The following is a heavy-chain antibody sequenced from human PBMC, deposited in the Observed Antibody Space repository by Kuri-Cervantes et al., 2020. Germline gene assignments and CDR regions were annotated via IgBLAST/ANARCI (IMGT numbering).Heavy chain of an antibody. CDR2: IIPIFGTA. CDR3: ARVPDIVVVPAQYYYYMDV. V-gene: IGHV1-69*06. J-gene: IGHJ6*03. Sequence: SVKVSCKASGGTFSSYAISWVRQGPGQGLEWMGGIIPIFGTANYAQKFQGRVTITADKSTSTAYMELSSLRSEDTAVYYCARVPDIVVVPAQYYYYMDVWGKGTTVTVSS. D-gene: IGHD2-2*01. CDR1: GGTFSSYA.